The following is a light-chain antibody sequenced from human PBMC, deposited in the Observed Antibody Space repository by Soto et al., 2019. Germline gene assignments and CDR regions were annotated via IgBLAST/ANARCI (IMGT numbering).Light chain of an antibody. V-gene: IGKV1-5*03. CDR2: KAS. CDR1: QSISSW. CDR3: QQYNSYLYT. J-gene: IGKJ2*01. Sequence: DIQMTQSPATLSASVGDRVTITCRASQSISSWLAWYQQKPGKAPKLLIYKASSLESGVPSRFSGSGCGTEFTLTINSLQTDDFATHYCQQYNSYLYTFGQGTKVDIK.